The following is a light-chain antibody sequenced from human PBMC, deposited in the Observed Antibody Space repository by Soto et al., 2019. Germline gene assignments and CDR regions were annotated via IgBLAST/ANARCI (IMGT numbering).Light chain of an antibody. Sequence: DIQMAPSPSSMSSAVQRVGKKSSWASQSISKHLNWYQQKPGKAPKLLIFAASTLQSGVPSTFRGRGSGKEFSLTIRGLQTEDIATYYGLPHHSSPWTFGQGTKVDIK. CDR2: AAS. CDR1: QSISKH. J-gene: IGKJ1*01. CDR3: LPHHSSPWT. V-gene: IGKV1-17*01.